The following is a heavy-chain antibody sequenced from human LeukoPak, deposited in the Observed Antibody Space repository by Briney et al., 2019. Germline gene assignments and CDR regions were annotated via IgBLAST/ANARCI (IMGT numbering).Heavy chain of an antibody. Sequence: ASVKVSCKASGYTFTSYDINWVRQATGQGPEWMGWMNPNSGNTGYAQKFQGRVTMTRNTSISTAYMELSSLRSEDTAVYYCARGNSIVGARWSYYYYYMDVWGKGTTVTVSS. CDR3: ARGNSIVGARWSYYYYYMDV. D-gene: IGHD1-26*01. CDR1: GYTFTSYD. CDR2: MNPNSGNT. J-gene: IGHJ6*03. V-gene: IGHV1-8*01.